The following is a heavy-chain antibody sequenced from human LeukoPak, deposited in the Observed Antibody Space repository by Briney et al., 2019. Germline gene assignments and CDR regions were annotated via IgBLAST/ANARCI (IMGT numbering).Heavy chain of an antibody. Sequence: GESLQISCQGSGYIFTSYWIGWVRQLPGKGLEWMGIIYPGDPDTRYSPSFQGQVTISADKSISTAYLQWSSLKASDTAMYYCARVRDIVGANNWFDPWGQGTLVTVSS. CDR2: IYPGDPDT. CDR1: GYIFTSYW. V-gene: IGHV5-51*01. CDR3: ARVRDIVGANNWFDP. J-gene: IGHJ5*02. D-gene: IGHD1-26*01.